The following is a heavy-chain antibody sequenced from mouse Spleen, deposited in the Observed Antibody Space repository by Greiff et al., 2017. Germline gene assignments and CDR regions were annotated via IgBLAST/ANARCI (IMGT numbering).Heavy chain of an antibody. Sequence: VQLQQSGPELVKPGASVKISCKASGYTFTDYYMNWVKQSHGKSLEWIGDINPNNGGTSYNQKFKGKATLTVDKSSSTAYMELRSLTSEDSAVYYCARGYHYFDYWGQGTTLTVSS. CDR1: GYTFTDYY. CDR2: INPNNGGT. J-gene: IGHJ2*01. D-gene: IGHD2-2*01. CDR3: ARGYHYFDY. V-gene: IGHV1-26*01.